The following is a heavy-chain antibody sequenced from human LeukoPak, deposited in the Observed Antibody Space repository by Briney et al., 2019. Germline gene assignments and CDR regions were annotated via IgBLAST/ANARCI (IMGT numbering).Heavy chain of an antibody. V-gene: IGHV3-21*01. CDR2: ISSSSTYK. D-gene: IGHD1-26*01. CDR1: GFTFSRYN. J-gene: IGHJ4*02. Sequence: PGGSLRLSCAASGFTFSRYNMNWVRQGPGKGLEWVSSISSSSTYKYYAGSVKGRFTISKDNAKNSLYLQMNSLRAEDTALYYCARGRYSGSYLLDYWGQGTLVTVSS. CDR3: ARGRYSGSYLLDY.